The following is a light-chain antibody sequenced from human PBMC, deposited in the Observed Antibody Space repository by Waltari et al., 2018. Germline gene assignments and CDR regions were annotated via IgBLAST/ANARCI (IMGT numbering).Light chain of an antibody. Sequence: QSALTQSPSASGAPGQKVSLSCSGTSSHIGRTPVHWYHQPPGTAPKLLLFGTNQRPSGVPDRFSVSKSGSSASLAISGLQSEDEADYYCAAWDDSLDAYVFGTGTKVSVL. CDR1: SSHIGRTP. V-gene: IGLV1-44*01. CDR2: GTN. CDR3: AAWDDSLDAYV. J-gene: IGLJ1*01.